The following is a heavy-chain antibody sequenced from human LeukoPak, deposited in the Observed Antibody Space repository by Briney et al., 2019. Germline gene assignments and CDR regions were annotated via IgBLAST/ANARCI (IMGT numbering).Heavy chain of an antibody. Sequence: TVKVSCKGSGGTFSSYSTSWVRHAPGQGLEWMGGIIPIFGTANYAQKFQGRVTITADESTSTAYMELSSLRSEDTAAYFCASAPRYSSSWPNNWFDPWGQGTLVTVSS. CDR3: ASAPRYSSSWPNNWFDP. CDR2: IIPIFGTA. CDR1: GGTFSSYS. V-gene: IGHV1-69*13. J-gene: IGHJ5*02. D-gene: IGHD6-13*01.